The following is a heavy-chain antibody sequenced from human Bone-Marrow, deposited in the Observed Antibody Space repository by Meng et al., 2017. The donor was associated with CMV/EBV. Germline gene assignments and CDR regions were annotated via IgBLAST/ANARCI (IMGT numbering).Heavy chain of an antibody. J-gene: IGHJ4*02. CDR2: INPSGGST. CDR3: ARVTRRGDDNLAY. D-gene: IGHD1-14*01. Sequence: ASVKVSCKASGYTFTYYYMHWVRQAPGQGFEWMGIINPSGGSTSYAQEFQGRVTMTGDTSTSTVYMELSSLRSEDTAVYYCARVTRRGDDNLAYWGQGTLVTVSS. V-gene: IGHV1-46*01. CDR1: GYTFTYYY.